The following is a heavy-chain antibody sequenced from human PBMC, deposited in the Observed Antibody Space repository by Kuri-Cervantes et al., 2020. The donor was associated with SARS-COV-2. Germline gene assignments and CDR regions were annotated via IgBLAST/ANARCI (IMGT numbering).Heavy chain of an antibody. V-gene: IGHV3-49*03. CDR1: GFTFGDHA. CDR2: IRSNSHGGAA. D-gene: IGHD6-25*01. CDR3: TRLRGFGPLLHGLDV. Sequence: GGSLRLSCSASGFTFGDHAMSWFRQAPGKGLEWVGFIRSNSHGGAAESAASVKGRFTISRDDSKSIAYLQMNSLKTEDTAVYCCTRLRGFGPLLHGLDVWGQGTTVTVSS. J-gene: IGHJ6*02.